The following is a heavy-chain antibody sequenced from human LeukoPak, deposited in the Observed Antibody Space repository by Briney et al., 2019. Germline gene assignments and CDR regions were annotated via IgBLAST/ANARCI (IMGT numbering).Heavy chain of an antibody. CDR2: IYSGGST. Sequence: PGGSLRLSCAASGFTVSSNYMSWVRQAPGKGLEWVSVIYSGGSTYYADSVKGRFTISRDNSKNTLYFQMNSLRAEDTAVYYCARAPRLEWLLYFDYWGQGTLVTVSS. CDR3: ARAPRLEWLLYFDY. J-gene: IGHJ4*02. CDR1: GFTVSSNY. D-gene: IGHD3-3*01. V-gene: IGHV3-66*02.